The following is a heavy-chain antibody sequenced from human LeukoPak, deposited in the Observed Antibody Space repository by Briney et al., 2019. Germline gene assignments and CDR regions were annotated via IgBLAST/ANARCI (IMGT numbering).Heavy chain of an antibody. CDR3: ARHPDYGGNSPVDY. J-gene: IGHJ4*02. Sequence: SPSETLSLTCTVSGGSISSYYWSWIRQPPGKGLEWIGYIYYSGSTNYNPSLKSRVTISVDTSKNQFSLKLSSVTAADTAVYYCARHPDYGGNSPVDYWGQGTLVTVSS. V-gene: IGHV4-59*08. CDR1: GGSISSYY. D-gene: IGHD4-23*01. CDR2: IYYSGST.